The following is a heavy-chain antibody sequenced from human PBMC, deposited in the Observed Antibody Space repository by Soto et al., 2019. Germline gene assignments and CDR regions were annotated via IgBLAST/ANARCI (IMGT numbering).Heavy chain of an antibody. CDR2: IIPIFGTA. D-gene: IGHD1-26*01. V-gene: IGHV1-69*01. CDR1: GGTFSSYA. CDR3: ARASSGSYSDYYYYYGMDV. Sequence: QVQLVQSGAEVKKSGSSVKVSCKASGGTFSSYAISWVRQAPGQGLEWMGGIIPIFGTANYAQKFQGRVTITADESTSTAYMELSSLRSEDTAVYYCARASSGSYSDYYYYYGMDVWGQGTTVTVSS. J-gene: IGHJ6*02.